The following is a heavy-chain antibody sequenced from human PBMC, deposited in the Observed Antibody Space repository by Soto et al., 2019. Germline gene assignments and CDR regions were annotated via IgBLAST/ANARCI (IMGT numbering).Heavy chain of an antibody. V-gene: IGHV3-53*01. CDR3: ARGAESYSSSWYAFDI. J-gene: IGHJ3*02. D-gene: IGHD6-13*01. CDR1: GFTVSSNY. CDR2: IYSGGST. Sequence: GGSLRLSCAASGFTVSSNYMSWVRQAPGKGLEWVSVIYSGGSTYYADSVKGRFTISRDNSKNTLYLQMNSLRAEDTAVYYCARGAESYSSSWYAFDIRGQGTMVTVSS.